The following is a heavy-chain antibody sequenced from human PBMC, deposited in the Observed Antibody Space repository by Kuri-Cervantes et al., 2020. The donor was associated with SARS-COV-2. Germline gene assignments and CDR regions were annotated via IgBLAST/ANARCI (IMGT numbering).Heavy chain of an antibody. J-gene: IGHJ3*02. CDR1: GFTFSTCD. CDR3: ARGYCSSTSCYDWGAFDI. Sequence: GESLKISCAASGFTFSTCDMSWVRQAPGKGPEWVSLYTYYHTTYYADSVKGRFTISRDNSKNTLYLQMNSLRAEDTAVYYCARGYCSSTSCYDWGAFDIWGQGTMVTVSS. CDR2: YTYYHTT. V-gene: IGHV3-23*01. D-gene: IGHD2-2*01.